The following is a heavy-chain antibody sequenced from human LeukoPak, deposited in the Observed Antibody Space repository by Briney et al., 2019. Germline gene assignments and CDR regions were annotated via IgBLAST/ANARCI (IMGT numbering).Heavy chain of an antibody. CDR1: GLTFSDYY. V-gene: IGHV3-11*04. CDR2: ISSSGSTI. D-gene: IGHD2-15*01. J-gene: IGHJ4*02. Sequence: PGGSLRLSCAASGLTFSDYYMTWIRQAPGKGLEWVAYISSSGSTIYSADSVKGRFTVSRDNAKNSLFLHMNSLRAEDTAIYYCAIQIIMLVVVPYLDSWGQETLVTSPQ. CDR3: AIQIIMLVVVPYLDS.